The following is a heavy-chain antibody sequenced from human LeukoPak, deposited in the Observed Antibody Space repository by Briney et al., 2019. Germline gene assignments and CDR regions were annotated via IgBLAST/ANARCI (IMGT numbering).Heavy chain of an antibody. J-gene: IGHJ4*02. D-gene: IGHD4-17*01. CDR2: INSDGSST. CDR3: ARGGDGDYAYFDY. V-gene: IGHV3-74*01. Sequence: GGSLRLSCAASGFSLSSYWMDWVRQAPGKGLVWVARINSDGSSTTYADSVKGRFTISRDNSKNTLYLQMNSLRAEDTAVYYCARGGDGDYAYFDYWGQGTLVTVSS. CDR1: GFSLSSYW.